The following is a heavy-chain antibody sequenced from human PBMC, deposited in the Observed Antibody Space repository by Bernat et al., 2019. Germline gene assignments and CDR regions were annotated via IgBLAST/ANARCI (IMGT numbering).Heavy chain of an antibody. CDR1: GYTLTELS. CDR3: ATSRDIVVVVAAPDAFDI. V-gene: IGHV1-24*01. D-gene: IGHD2-15*01. CDR2: FDPEDGET. Sequence: QVQLVQSGAEVKKPGASVKVSCKVSGYTLTELSMHWVRQAPGKGLEWMGGFDPEDGETIYAQKFQGSVTMTEDTSTDTAYMELSSLRSEDTAVYCCATSRDIVVVVAAPDAFDIWGQGTMVTVS. J-gene: IGHJ3*02.